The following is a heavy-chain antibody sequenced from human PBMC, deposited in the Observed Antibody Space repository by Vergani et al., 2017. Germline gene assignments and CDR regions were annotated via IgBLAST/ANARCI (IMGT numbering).Heavy chain of an antibody. CDR2: ISPGASTV. CDR1: GFKFSDHY. D-gene: IGHD1-1*01. Sequence: LEESGGGSVKPGGSLRLSCAASGFKFSDHYMSWIRQAPGKGLEWVSHISPGASTVSYTDSVTGRFTVSRDNDSNSLTLDMTTLRVEDTAVYYCAKNPGISTTRHYYAMDFWGQGTTVTVSS. CDR3: AKNPGISTTRHYYAMDF. V-gene: IGHV3-11*04. J-gene: IGHJ6*02.